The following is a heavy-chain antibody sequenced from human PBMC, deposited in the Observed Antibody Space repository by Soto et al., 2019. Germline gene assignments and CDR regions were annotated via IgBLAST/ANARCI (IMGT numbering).Heavy chain of an antibody. CDR2: ILDSGAT. CDR1: GGSISSGGYY. CDR3: AREVPTSCYFDS. D-gene: IGHD1-1*01. Sequence: LSLTCTVSGGSISSGGYYWGWIRHHPGQGLEWIGYILDSGATYYNPSLKSRATISGDTSKNQFSLQLIYVTAAETADNHCAREVPTSCYFDSWGQGTLVTVSS. J-gene: IGHJ4*02. V-gene: IGHV4-31*03.